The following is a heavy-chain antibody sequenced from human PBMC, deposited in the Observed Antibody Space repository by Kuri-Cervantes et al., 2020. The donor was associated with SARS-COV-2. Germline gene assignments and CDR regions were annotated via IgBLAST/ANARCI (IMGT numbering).Heavy chain of an antibody. J-gene: IGHJ4*02. CDR2: ISYDGRNK. CDR1: GFTFSSYA. D-gene: IGHD1-26*01. CDR3: VKDLAGSGSYYGDY. V-gene: IGHV3-30*14. Sequence: GESLKISCAASGFTFSSYAMHWVRQAPGKGLEWVAVISYDGRNKYYADSVKGRFTISRDNSKNTLYLQMSSLRAEDTAVYYCVKDLAGSGSYYGDYWGQGTLVTVSS.